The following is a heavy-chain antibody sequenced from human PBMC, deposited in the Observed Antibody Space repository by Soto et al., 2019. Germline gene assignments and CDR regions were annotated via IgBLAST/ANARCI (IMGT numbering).Heavy chain of an antibody. D-gene: IGHD3-16*01. Sequence: QLQLQESGSGLVKPSQTLSLTCAVSGGSISSGGYSWSWIRQPPGKGLEWIGYIYHSGSTYYNPYLRIRVAIPVDRSKNPFSLKLSSVTAAATAVSYWARQPDVWGAFDIWGQGTMVTVSS. CDR2: IYHSGST. V-gene: IGHV4-30-2*01. CDR1: GGSISSGGYS. CDR3: ARQPDVWGAFDI. J-gene: IGHJ3*02.